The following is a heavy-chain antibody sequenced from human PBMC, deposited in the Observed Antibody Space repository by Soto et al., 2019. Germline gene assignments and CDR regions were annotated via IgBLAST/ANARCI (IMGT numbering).Heavy chain of an antibody. CDR3: TRAERFPRSWFDP. CDR1: GGSFRNYY. D-gene: IGHD3-10*01. Sequence: SETLSLTCGVYGGSFRNYYWIWVRQPPGKGLEWIGEVNHSGEATYDPSLQSRVTISLDTSNNHFSLKMTSLTAADTALYLCTRAERFPRSWFDPWGQGTQVTVSS. CDR2: VNHSGEA. J-gene: IGHJ5*02. V-gene: IGHV4-34*01.